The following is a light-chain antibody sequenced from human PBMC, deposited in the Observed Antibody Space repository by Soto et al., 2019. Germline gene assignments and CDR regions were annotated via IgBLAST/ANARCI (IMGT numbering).Light chain of an antibody. V-gene: IGLV2-14*01. CDR3: CSYTTSNTRQIV. CDR2: DVS. J-gene: IGLJ1*01. CDR1: SRDVGGYNY. Sequence: QPASVSGSPGQSITISCTGTSRDVGGYNYVSWYQQHPGKAPKFMIYDVSNRPSGVSNRFSGSKSGNTASLTISGLQAEDEADYYCCSYTTSNTRQIVFGTGTKLTVL.